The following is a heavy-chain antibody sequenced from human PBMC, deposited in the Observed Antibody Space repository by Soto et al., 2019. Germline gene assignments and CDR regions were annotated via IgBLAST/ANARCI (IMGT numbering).Heavy chain of an antibody. CDR1: GFTFSSYW. D-gene: IGHD2-2*01. CDR2: IKQDGSEK. V-gene: IGHV3-7*01. Sequence: EVQLVESGGGLVQPGGSLRLSCAASGFTFSSYWMSWVRQAPGKGLEWVANIKQDGSEKYYVDSVKGRFTISRDNAKNSLYLQMNSLRAEDTAGYYCARGYCSSTGCYWSPLDYWGQGTLVTVSS. J-gene: IGHJ4*02. CDR3: ARGYCSSTGCYWSPLDY.